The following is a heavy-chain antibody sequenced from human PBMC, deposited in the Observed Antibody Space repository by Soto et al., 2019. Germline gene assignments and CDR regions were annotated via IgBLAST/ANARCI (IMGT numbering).Heavy chain of an antibody. CDR2: ISKSGDST. J-gene: IGHJ4*02. Sequence: PGGSLRLSCAASGVTFTSYAMTWVRQVPGEGLQWVSSISKSGDSTYYADSVKGRFTTSRDNSKTTLYLQMNSLRAEDTAIYYCAKGSFGFDYWGQGTLVTVSS. D-gene: IGHD3-10*01. CDR1: GVTFTSYA. V-gene: IGHV3-23*01. CDR3: AKGSFGFDY.